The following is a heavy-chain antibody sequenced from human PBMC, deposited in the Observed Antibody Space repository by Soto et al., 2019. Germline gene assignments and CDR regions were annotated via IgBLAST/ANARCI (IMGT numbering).Heavy chain of an antibody. CDR1: GYTFTSYY. J-gene: IGHJ4*02. D-gene: IGHD6-25*01. Sequence: GASVNVSCKASGYTFTSYYMHWVRQAPGQGLEWMGIINPSGDSTNYAQKFQGRVTMTRDTSTSTVYMELSSLRSEDTAVYYCARRAAFPFFDYWGQGTLVTVST. V-gene: IGHV1-46*01. CDR3: ARRAAFPFFDY. CDR2: INPSGDST.